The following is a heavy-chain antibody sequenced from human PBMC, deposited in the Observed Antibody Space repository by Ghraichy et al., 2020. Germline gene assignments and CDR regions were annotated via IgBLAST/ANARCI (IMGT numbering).Heavy chain of an antibody. Sequence: GGSLRLSCTVSGFTFGRYAMSWVRQTPGKGLEWVGFIKSNTYGGTTEYAPSVKGRFTISRDDARSIVYLQANSLKTEDTAVYYCSLLSGGRSGWKFDYWGQGTLVSVSS. CDR1: GFTFGRYA. J-gene: IGHJ4*02. CDR3: SLLSGGRSGWKFDY. CDR2: IKSNTYGGTT. D-gene: IGHD6-19*01. V-gene: IGHV3-49*04.